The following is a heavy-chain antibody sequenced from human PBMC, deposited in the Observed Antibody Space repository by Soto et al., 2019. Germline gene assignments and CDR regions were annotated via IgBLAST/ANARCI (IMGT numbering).Heavy chain of an antibody. CDR3: ARGPSSLTRFDY. CDR1: GFTFSSYA. D-gene: IGHD2-2*01. CDR2: ISFDGSNK. Sequence: GGSLRLSCAASGFTFSSYAMKWVRQAPGKGLEWVAVISFDGSNKYYADSVKGRFTISRDNSKNTLYLQMNSLRAEDTAVYFCARGPSSLTRFDYRGQGTLVTVSS. V-gene: IGHV3-30-3*01. J-gene: IGHJ4*02.